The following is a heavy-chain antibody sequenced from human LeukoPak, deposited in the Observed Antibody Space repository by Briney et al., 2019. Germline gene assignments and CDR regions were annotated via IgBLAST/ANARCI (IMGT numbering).Heavy chain of an antibody. V-gene: IGHV3-7*04. CDR3: VRGNFNGGIDH. CDR2: INPDGTVK. J-gene: IGHJ4*02. Sequence: GGSLRLSCAVSGFTFSASWMNWVRQAPGKGLEWVANINPDGTVKTYVDSLEGRFTISRDNAKNTLYLQMNSLRAEDTAAYYCVRGNFNGGIDHWGRGTLVTVSP. CDR1: GFTFSASW.